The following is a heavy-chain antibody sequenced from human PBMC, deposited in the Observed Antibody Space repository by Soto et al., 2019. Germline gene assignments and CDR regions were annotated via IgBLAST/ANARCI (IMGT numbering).Heavy chain of an antibody. V-gene: IGHV3-30-3*01. D-gene: IGHD3-22*01. Sequence: QVQLVESGGGVVQPGRSLRLSCAASGFTFSSYAMHWVRQAPGKGLEWVAVISYDGSNKYYADSVKGRFTISRDNSKKTLYLQMNSLRAEDTAVYYCARGGYYDSSGYYSFEDYWGQGTLVTVSS. CDR1: GFTFSSYA. CDR3: ARGGYYDSSGYYSFEDY. J-gene: IGHJ4*02. CDR2: ISYDGSNK.